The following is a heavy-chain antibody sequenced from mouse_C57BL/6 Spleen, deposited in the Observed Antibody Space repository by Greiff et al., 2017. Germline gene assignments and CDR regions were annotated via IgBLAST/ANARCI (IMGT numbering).Heavy chain of an antibody. V-gene: IGHV1-80*01. J-gene: IGHJ4*01. D-gene: IGHD2-3*01. CDR3: AQKGGYLEYYSMDY. CDR2: IYPGDGDT. CDR1: GYAFSSYW. Sequence: VQLQESGAELVKPGASVKISCKASGYAFSSYWMNWVKQRPGKGLEWIGQIYPGDGDTNYNGKFKGKATLTADKSSSTAYMQLSSLTSEDSAVYFCAQKGGYLEYYSMDYWGQGTSVTVSS.